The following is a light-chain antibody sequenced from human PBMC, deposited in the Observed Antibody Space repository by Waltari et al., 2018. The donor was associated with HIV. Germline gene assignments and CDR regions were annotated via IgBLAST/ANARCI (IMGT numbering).Light chain of an antibody. J-gene: IGKJ3*01. Sequence: DIVMTQSPDSLGVSLGERATINRKSSQSVLYSSNNKNYLAWYQQKPGQPPKLLIYWASTRESGVPDRFSGSGSGTDFTLTISSLQAEDVAVYYCQQYYTTLTFGPGTKVDIK. CDR3: QQYYTTLT. V-gene: IGKV4-1*01. CDR1: QSVLYSSNNKNY. CDR2: WAS.